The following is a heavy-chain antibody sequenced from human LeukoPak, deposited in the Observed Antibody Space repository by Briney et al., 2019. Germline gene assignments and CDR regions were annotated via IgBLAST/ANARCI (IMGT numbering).Heavy chain of an antibody. Sequence: SETLSLTCAVYGGSFSGYYWSWIRQPPGKGLEWIGEINHSGSTNYNPSLKGRVTISVDTSKNQFSLKLSSVTAADTAVYYCAREGACSSTSCLNWFDPWGQGTLVTVSS. V-gene: IGHV4-34*01. J-gene: IGHJ5*02. CDR2: INHSGST. CDR3: AREGACSSTSCLNWFDP. CDR1: GGSFSGYY. D-gene: IGHD2-2*01.